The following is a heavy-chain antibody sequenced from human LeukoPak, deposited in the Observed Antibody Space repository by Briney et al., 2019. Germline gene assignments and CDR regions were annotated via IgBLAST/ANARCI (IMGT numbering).Heavy chain of an antibody. Sequence: GRSLRLSCAASGFSFSSYGMHWVRQAPGKGLEWVAVILYDGSIKYYGDSVKGRFTISRDNSKNTLYLQMNSLRAEDTAVYYCARGPYDSSGYRFDYWGQGTLVTVSS. CDR2: ILYDGSIK. CDR3: ARGPYDSSGYRFDY. J-gene: IGHJ4*02. D-gene: IGHD3-22*01. V-gene: IGHV3-33*01. CDR1: GFSFSSYG.